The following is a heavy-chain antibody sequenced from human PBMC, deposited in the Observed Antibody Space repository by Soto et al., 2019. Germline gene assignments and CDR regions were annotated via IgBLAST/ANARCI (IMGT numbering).Heavy chain of an antibody. V-gene: IGHV3-23*01. D-gene: IGHD2-15*01. CDR2: ISGSGGST. CDR3: AKETVVVVAAIDYFDY. J-gene: IGHJ4*02. CDR1: GFTFSSYA. Sequence: GGSLRLSCAASGFTFSSYAMSWVRQAPGKGLEWVSAISGSGGSTYYADSVKGRFTISRDNSKNTLYLQMNSLRAEDTAVYYCAKETVVVVAAIDYFDYWGQGTLVTVSS.